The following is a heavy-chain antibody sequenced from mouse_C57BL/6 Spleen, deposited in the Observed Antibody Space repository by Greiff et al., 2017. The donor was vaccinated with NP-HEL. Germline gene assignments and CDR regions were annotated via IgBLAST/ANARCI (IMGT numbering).Heavy chain of an antibody. CDR3: ASVYYSNPAWFAY. CDR2: IYPGDGDT. V-gene: IGHV1-82*01. CDR1: GYAFSSSW. J-gene: IGHJ3*01. D-gene: IGHD2-5*01. Sequence: VQLQQSGPELVKPGASVKISCKASGYAFSSSWMNWVKQRPGKGLEWIGRIYPGDGDTNYNGKFKGKATLTADKSSSTAYMQLSSLTSEDSAVYFCASVYYSNPAWFAYWGQGTLVTVSA.